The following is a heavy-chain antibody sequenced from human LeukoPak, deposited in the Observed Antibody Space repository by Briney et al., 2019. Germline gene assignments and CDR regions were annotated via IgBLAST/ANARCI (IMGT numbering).Heavy chain of an antibody. CDR1: GFTFSGYA. CDR3: VKDGADYYGSGIYYYYHYMDV. Sequence: GGSLRLSCAASGFTFSGYAMNWVRQAPGKGLEWVSGINNGGISTYYADSVKGRFTISRDNSKNTLYLQMNSLTAEDTALYYCVKDGADYYGSGIYYYYHYMDVWGQGTTVTVSS. D-gene: IGHD3-10*01. CDR2: INNGGIST. V-gene: IGHV3-23*01. J-gene: IGHJ6*02.